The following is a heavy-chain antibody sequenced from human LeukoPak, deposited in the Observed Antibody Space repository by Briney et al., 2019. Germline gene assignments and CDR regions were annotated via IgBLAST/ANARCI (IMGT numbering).Heavy chain of an antibody. V-gene: IGHV4-39*01. CDR1: VGSISSTIYY. CDR3: VEMATRWYFDY. D-gene: IGHD5-24*01. Sequence: SETLSLTCTLSVGSISSTIYYWGWIRQPPGKGLEWLGSIYYGGSTYYNPSLKSRVTMSVDTSKNQFSLKLSSVTAADTAVYYCVEMATRWYFDYWGQGTLATVSS. CDR2: IYYGGST. J-gene: IGHJ4*02.